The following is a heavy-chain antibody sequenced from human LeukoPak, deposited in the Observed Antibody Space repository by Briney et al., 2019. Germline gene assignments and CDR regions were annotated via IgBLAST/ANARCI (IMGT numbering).Heavy chain of an antibody. D-gene: IGHD1-1*01. CDR2: INHSGST. Sequence: SETLSLTCAVYGGSFSGYYWSWIRQPPGKGLEWIGEINHSGSTNYSPSLKSRVTISVDTSKNQFSLKLSSVTAADTAVYCCARNERYNWNRYFQHWGQGTLVTVSS. V-gene: IGHV4-34*01. J-gene: IGHJ1*01. CDR3: ARNERYNWNRYFQH. CDR1: GGSFSGYY.